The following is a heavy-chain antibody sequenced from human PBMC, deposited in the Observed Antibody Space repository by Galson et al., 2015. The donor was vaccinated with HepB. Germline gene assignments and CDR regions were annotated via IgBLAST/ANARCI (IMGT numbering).Heavy chain of an antibody. CDR2: FDPEDGET. CDR1: GYTLTELS. J-gene: IGHJ4*02. Sequence: SVKVSCKVSGYTLTELSMHWVRQAPGKGLEWMGGFDPEDGETIYAQKFQGRVTMTEDTSTDTAYMELSSLRSEDTAVYYCATRARRRNYDFWSGYYPPDYWGQGTLVTVSS. D-gene: IGHD3-3*01. CDR3: ATRARRRNYDFWSGYYPPDY. V-gene: IGHV1-24*01.